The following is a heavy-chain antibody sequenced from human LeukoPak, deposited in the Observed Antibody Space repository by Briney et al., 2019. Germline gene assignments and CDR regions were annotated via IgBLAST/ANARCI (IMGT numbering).Heavy chain of an antibody. V-gene: IGHV3-21*06. Sequence: GGSLRLSCAAFGFMFRSYSMNWVRQAPGKGLEWVSSISSSSSSIYYSDSVKGRFTIFRDNAKNSLFLEMNSLRADDTAVYYCARGPPFGYWGQGTLVTVSS. J-gene: IGHJ4*02. CDR1: GFMFRSYS. CDR2: ISSSSSSI. CDR3: ARGPPFGY.